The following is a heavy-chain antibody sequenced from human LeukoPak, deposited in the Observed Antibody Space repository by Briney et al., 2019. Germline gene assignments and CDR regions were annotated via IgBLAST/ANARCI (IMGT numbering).Heavy chain of an antibody. J-gene: IGHJ4*02. CDR3: TRGAGWLIDY. Sequence: SETLSLTCTVSGGSISSYFWNWMRQSPGKGLEWIGKTFYRGSTNYNPSLKSRVTMSIDTSKNQFSLKLNSLTTADTAVYYCTRGAGWLIDYWGQGILVTVSS. D-gene: IGHD3-16*01. V-gene: IGHV4-59*01. CDR2: TFYRGST. CDR1: GGSISSYF.